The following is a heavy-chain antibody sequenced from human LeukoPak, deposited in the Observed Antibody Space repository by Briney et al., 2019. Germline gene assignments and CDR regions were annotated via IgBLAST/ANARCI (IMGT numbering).Heavy chain of an antibody. CDR3: ARDPNYYDSSGYPVPLECNWFDP. Sequence: ASVKVSCKASGYTFTGYYMHWVRQAPGQGLEWMGWINPNSGGTNYAQKFQGRVTMTRDTSISTAYMELSRLRSDDTAVYYCARDPNYYDSSGYPVPLECNWFDPWGQGTLVTVSS. CDR2: INPNSGGT. J-gene: IGHJ5*02. D-gene: IGHD3-22*01. CDR1: GYTFTGYY. V-gene: IGHV1-2*02.